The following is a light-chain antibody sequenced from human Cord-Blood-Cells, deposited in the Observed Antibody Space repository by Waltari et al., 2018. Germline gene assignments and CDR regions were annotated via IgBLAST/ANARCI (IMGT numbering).Light chain of an antibody. Sequence: EIVMTQSPATLSVSPGERATLSCRASQSVSSNLAWYPQKPGQAPRLLIYVASTRATGIPASFSGSGSGTEFTLTISSLQSEDFAVYYCQQYNNWPPHTFGQGTKLEIK. V-gene: IGKV3-15*01. J-gene: IGKJ2*01. CDR2: VAS. CDR1: QSVSSN. CDR3: QQYNNWPPHT.